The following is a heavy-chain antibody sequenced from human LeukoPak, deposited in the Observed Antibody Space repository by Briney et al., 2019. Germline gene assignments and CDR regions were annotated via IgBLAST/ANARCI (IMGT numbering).Heavy chain of an antibody. D-gene: IGHD3-9*01. V-gene: IGHV1-2*02. CDR2: INPNSGGT. CDR3: ARDIVNVLRYFDWPGAFDI. J-gene: IGHJ3*02. CDR1: GYTFTGYY. Sequence: VSVKVSCKASGYTFTGYYMHWVRQAPGQGLEWMGWINPNSGGTNYAQKFQGRVTMTRDTSISTAYMELSRLRSGDTAVYYCARDIVNVLRYFDWPGAFDIWGQGTMFTVSS.